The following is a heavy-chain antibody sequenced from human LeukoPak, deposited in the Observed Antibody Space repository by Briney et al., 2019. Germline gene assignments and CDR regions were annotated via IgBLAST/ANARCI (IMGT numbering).Heavy chain of an antibody. CDR2: IRYDGSNK. D-gene: IGHD2-2*01. CDR3: AKGYCSSTSCYRFDP. J-gene: IGHJ5*02. Sequence: GGSLRLSCAASGFTFSSYGMHWVRQAPGKGLEWVAFIRYDGSNKYYADSVKGRFTISRDNSKNTLYLQMNSLRAEDTAVYYCAKGYCSSTSCYRFDPWGQGTLVTVSS. CDR1: GFTFSSYG. V-gene: IGHV3-30*02.